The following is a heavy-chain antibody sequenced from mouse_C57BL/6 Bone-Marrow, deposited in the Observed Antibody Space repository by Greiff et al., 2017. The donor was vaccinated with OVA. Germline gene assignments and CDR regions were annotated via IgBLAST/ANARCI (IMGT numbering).Heavy chain of an antibody. D-gene: IGHD1-1*01. J-gene: IGHJ4*01. V-gene: IGHV1-82*01. Sequence: QVQLQQSGPELVKPGASVKISCKASGYAFSSSWMNWVKQRPGKGLEWIGRIYPGDGDTNYNGKFKGKATLTADKSSSTAYMQLSSLTSEDSAVYFCAPHYGSSPYYYAMDYWGQGTSVTVSS. CDR3: APHYGSSPYYYAMDY. CDR2: IYPGDGDT. CDR1: GYAFSSSW.